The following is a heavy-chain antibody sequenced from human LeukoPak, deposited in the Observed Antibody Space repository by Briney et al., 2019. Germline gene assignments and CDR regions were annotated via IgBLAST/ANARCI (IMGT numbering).Heavy chain of an antibody. Sequence: GGSLRLSCAASGFTFSDYYMSWIRQAPGKGLEWVSYISSSGSTIYYADSVKGRFTISRDNAKNSLYLQMNSLRAEDTAVYYCARDLLDRLYYYYGVDVWGQGTTVTVSS. D-gene: IGHD2-2*03. CDR3: ARDLLDRLYYYYGVDV. V-gene: IGHV3-11*01. J-gene: IGHJ6*02. CDR1: GFTFSDYY. CDR2: ISSSGSTI.